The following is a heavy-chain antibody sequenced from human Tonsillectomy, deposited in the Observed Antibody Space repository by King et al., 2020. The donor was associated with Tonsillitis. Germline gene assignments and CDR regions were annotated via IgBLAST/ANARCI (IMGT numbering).Heavy chain of an antibody. CDR1: GFTFSSYA. CDR3: VKDCSGGSCYSDYFDS. V-gene: IGHV3-64D*06. Sequence: VQLVESGGGLVQPGGSLRLSCSASGFTFSSYAMHWVRQAPGKGLDWVSAISRNGGTTYYTDSVKGRFTFSRDNSKNTLYLQMSGLRAEDTAVYFCVKDCSGGSCYSDYFDSWGQGTLVTVSS. J-gene: IGHJ4*02. D-gene: IGHD2-15*01. CDR2: ISRNGGTT.